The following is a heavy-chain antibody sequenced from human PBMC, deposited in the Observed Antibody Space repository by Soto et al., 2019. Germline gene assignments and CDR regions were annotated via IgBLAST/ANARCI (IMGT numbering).Heavy chain of an antibody. CDR2: SYYSGST. D-gene: IGHD3-3*01. J-gene: IGHJ4*02. Sequence: QVQLQESGPGLVKPSQTLSLTCTVSGGSISSGDYYWSWIRQPPGKGLEGIWYSYYSGSTYYNPSLKSRVTISVDAAKNQFSLKLSSVTAADTAVYYCARGGASYYDFWSGYYEIDYWGQGTLVTVSS. CDR1: GGSISSGDYY. V-gene: IGHV4-30-4*01. CDR3: ARGGASYYDFWSGYYEIDY.